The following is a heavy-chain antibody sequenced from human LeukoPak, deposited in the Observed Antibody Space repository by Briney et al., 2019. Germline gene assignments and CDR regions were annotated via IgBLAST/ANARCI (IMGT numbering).Heavy chain of an antibody. J-gene: IGHJ4*02. CDR3: ARVEGSTPAGGRY. CDR2: INSDGSST. CDR1: GFTFSSYW. D-gene: IGHD2-15*01. V-gene: IGHV3-74*01. Sequence: PGGSLRLSCAASGFTFSSYWMHWVRQAPGKGLVWVSRINSDGSSTSYADSVKGRFTISRDNAKNTLYLQMNSLRAEDTAVHYCARVEGSTPAGGRYWGQGTLVTVSS.